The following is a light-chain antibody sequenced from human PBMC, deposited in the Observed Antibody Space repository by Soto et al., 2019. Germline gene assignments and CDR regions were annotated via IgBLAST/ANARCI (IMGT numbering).Light chain of an antibody. V-gene: IGKV1-33*01. J-gene: IGKJ5*01. CDR2: DAS. Sequence: DIQMTQSPSSLSASVGDRVTITCRASQDINKNLIWYQQKPGKAPKLLIYDASDLETGVPSRFSGSGSGTNFTFTISSLQPEDIATYYCQQYDNVFTFGQGTRLEIK. CDR3: QQYDNVFT. CDR1: QDINKN.